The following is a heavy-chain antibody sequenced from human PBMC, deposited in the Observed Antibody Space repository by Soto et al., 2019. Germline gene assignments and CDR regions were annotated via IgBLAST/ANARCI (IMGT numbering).Heavy chain of an antibody. CDR2: ISAYNGNT. CDR1: GYNFTSYG. J-gene: IGHJ6*02. D-gene: IGHD6-6*01. CDR3: ASSWAARPDYYYYGMDV. Sequence: ASVKVSCKASGYNFTSYGISWVRQAPGQGLEWMGWISAYNGNTNYAQKLQGRVTMTTDTSTSTAYMELRSLRSDDTAVYYCASSWAARPDYYYYGMDVWGQGTTVTVSS. V-gene: IGHV1-18*01.